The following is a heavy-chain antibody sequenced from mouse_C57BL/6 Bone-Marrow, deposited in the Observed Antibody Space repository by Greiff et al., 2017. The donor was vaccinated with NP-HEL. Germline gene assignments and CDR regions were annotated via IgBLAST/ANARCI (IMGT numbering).Heavy chain of an antibody. J-gene: IGHJ3*01. V-gene: IGHV2-2*01. CDR3: ARNPFAY. CDR2: IWSGGST. Sequence: QVQLQQSGPGLVQPSQSLPITCTVSGFSLTSYGVHWVRQSPGKGLEWLGVIWSGGSTDYNAAFISRLSISKDNSKSQVFFKMNSLQADDTAIYYCARNPFAYWGQGTLVTVSA. CDR1: GFSLTSYG.